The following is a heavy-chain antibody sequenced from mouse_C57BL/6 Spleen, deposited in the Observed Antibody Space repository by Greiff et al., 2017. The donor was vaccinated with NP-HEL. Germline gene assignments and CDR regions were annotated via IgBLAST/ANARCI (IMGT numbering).Heavy chain of an antibody. V-gene: IGHV1-55*01. D-gene: IGHD2-5*01. CDR3: ARRGPYSNFQYYYAMDY. J-gene: IGHJ4*01. Sequence: QVQLQQPGAELVKPGASVKMSCKASGYTFTSYWITWVKQRTGQGLEWIGDIYPGSGSTNYNEKFKSKATLTVDTSSSTAYMQRSSLTSEDSAVYYCARRGPYSNFQYYYAMDYWGQGTSVTVSS. CDR1: GYTFTSYW. CDR2: IYPGSGST.